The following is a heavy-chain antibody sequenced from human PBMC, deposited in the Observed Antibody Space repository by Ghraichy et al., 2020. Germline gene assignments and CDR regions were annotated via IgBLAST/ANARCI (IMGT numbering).Heavy chain of an antibody. CDR2: TYYRSKWYN. V-gene: IGHV6-1*01. Sequence: SQTLSLTCAISGDSVSSKSAAWNWIRQSPSRGLEWLGRTYYRSKWYNEYAVSVKSRITINADTSKNQFSLQLNSVSPEDTAVYYCAKGVYGSFDYWGQGTLVTVSS. J-gene: IGHJ4*02. CDR3: AKGVYGSFDY. D-gene: IGHD3-10*01. CDR1: GDSVSSKSAA.